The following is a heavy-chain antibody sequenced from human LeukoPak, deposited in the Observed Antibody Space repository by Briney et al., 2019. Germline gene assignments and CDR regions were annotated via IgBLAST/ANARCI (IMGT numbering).Heavy chain of an antibody. D-gene: IGHD6-19*01. Sequence: PGGSLRLSCAASGFSFSSYWMNWVRQAPGEGLEWVANIKQDGSEKYYLDSVKGRFTISRDNAKNSLYLQMNSLRAEDTAVYYCARETSGWCFNYWGQGTLVTVSS. CDR1: GFSFSSYW. CDR2: IKQDGSEK. J-gene: IGHJ4*02. V-gene: IGHV3-7*01. CDR3: ARETSGWCFNY.